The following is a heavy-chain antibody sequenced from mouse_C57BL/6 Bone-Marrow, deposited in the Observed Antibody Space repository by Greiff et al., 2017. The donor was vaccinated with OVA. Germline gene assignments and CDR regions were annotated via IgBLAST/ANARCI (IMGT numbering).Heavy chain of an antibody. Sequence: EVKLQQSGPVLVKPGASVKMSCKASGYTFTDYYMNWVKQSHGKSLEWIRVINPYNGGTSYNQKFKGKATLTVDKSSSTAYMELNSLTSEDSAVYYGASLITTVAGGYYAMDYWGQGTSVTVSS. CDR2: INPYNGGT. V-gene: IGHV1-19*01. CDR3: ASLITTVAGGYYAMDY. J-gene: IGHJ4*01. CDR1: GYTFTDYY. D-gene: IGHD1-1*01.